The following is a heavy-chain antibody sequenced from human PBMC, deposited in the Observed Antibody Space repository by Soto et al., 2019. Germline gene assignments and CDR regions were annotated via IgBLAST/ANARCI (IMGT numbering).Heavy chain of an antibody. CDR1: GLTFSNAW. Sequence: EVQLVESGGCLVKPGGSLKIYCAVSGLTFSNAWMTWVRQAPGKGLDWVGRIKSKTDDGTTDYAAPVKGRFTISIDDSKNTLYLQMNSLKTDVTAVYYCTTLQGVIYQHHYYYYGMDVWGQGTPVTVSS. J-gene: IGHJ6*02. V-gene: IGHV3-15*01. D-gene: IGHD3-10*01. CDR3: TTLQGVIYQHHYYYYGMDV. CDR2: IKSKTDDGTT.